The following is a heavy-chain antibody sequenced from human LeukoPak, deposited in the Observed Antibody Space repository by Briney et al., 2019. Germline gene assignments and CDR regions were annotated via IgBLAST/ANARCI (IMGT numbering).Heavy chain of an antibody. J-gene: IGHJ5*02. D-gene: IGHD3-10*01. CDR2: IYTSGST. CDR1: GGSISSYY. Sequence: SETLSLTCTVSGGSISSYYWSWIRQPAGKGLEWIGRIYTSGSTNYNPSLKSRVTTSVDTSKNQFSLKLSSVTAADTAVYYCARERKAMVRGVNIYWFDPWGQGTLVTVSS. V-gene: IGHV4-4*07. CDR3: ARERKAMVRGVNIYWFDP.